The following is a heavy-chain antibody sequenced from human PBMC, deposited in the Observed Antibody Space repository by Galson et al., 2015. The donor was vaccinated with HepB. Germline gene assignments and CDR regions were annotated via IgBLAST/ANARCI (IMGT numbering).Heavy chain of an antibody. Sequence: SVKVSCKASGYTFTSYGISWVRQAPGQGLEWMGWISAYNGNTNYAQKLQGRVTMTTDTSTSTAYMELRSLRSDDTAVYYCAREWELLSRGYGMDVWGQGTTVTVSS. V-gene: IGHV1-18*01. CDR3: AREWELLSRGYGMDV. CDR2: ISAYNGNT. D-gene: IGHD1-26*01. J-gene: IGHJ6*02. CDR1: GYTFTSYG.